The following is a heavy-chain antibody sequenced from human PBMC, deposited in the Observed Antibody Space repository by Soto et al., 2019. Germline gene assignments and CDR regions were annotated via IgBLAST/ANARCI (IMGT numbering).Heavy chain of an antibody. J-gene: IGHJ4*02. CDR1: GFTFSSYA. V-gene: IGHV3-23*01. Sequence: PGGSLRLSCAASGFTFSSYAMSWVRQAPGKGLEWVSAISGSGGSTYYADSVKGRFTISRDNSKNTLYLQMNSLRAEDTAVYYCAKDSYYGSGIRPNFDYWGQGTLVTVSS. CDR3: AKDSYYGSGIRPNFDY. D-gene: IGHD3-10*01. CDR2: ISGSGGST.